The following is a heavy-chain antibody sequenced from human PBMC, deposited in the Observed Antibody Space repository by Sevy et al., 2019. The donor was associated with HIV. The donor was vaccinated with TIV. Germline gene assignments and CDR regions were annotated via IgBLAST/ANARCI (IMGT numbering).Heavy chain of an antibody. V-gene: IGHV1-18*01. CDR2: ISSNNGNT. CDR1: GYTFTSFG. J-gene: IGHJ6*03. CDR3: ARRRPHDYYYFYMDV. Sequence: GESLKISCKASGYTFTSFGISWVRQAPGQGFEWIGWISSNNGNTKYAQKFQGRVTMTTETSTSTAYMELRNLRSDDTALYYCARRRPHDYYYFYMDVWGKGTTVTVSS.